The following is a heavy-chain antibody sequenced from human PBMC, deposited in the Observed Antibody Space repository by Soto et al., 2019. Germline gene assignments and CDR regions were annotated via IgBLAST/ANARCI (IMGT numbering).Heavy chain of an antibody. CDR3: ADPGSTELDV. D-gene: IGHD3-10*01. CDR2: ISEDGSKK. Sequence: QVRLVESGGGVVQPGWSLRLSCAASGFAFSSYGMHWVRQAPGKGLEWVAVISEDGSKKYYAASVKGRFTISRDNSKNMLYLQMNSLRAEDTAVYYCADPGSTELDVWGQGTTVTVSS. J-gene: IGHJ6*02. CDR1: GFAFSSYG. V-gene: IGHV3-30*03.